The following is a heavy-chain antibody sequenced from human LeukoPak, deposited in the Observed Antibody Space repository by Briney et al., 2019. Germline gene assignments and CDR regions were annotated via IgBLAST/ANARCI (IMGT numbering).Heavy chain of an antibody. J-gene: IGHJ4*02. Sequence: SGGSLRLSCAASGFTFSSYAMSWVRQAPGKGLEWVSAISGSGGSTYYADSVKGRFTISRDNSKNTLYLQMNSLRAEDTAVYYRAKLYDILTGYYPESYYFDYWGQGTLVTVSS. CDR2: ISGSGGST. CDR1: GFTFSSYA. CDR3: AKLYDILTGYYPESYYFDY. V-gene: IGHV3-23*01. D-gene: IGHD3-9*01.